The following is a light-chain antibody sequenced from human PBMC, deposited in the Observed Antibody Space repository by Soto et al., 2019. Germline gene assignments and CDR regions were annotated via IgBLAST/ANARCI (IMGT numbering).Light chain of an antibody. V-gene: IGKV3-15*01. J-gene: IGKJ5*01. Sequence: EIVMTQSPATLSVSPGERATLSCRASQSVNNNLAWYQQKPGQAPRLLIYGASTRATGIPARFSGSGSGTAFTLTISSLQSEDFTVYYCQHYDDWPPITFGQGTRLEIK. CDR2: GAS. CDR1: QSVNNN. CDR3: QHYDDWPPIT.